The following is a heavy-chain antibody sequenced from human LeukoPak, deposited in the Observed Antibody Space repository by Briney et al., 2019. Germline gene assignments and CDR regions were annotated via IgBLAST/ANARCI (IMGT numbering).Heavy chain of an antibody. CDR3: ARPYSGSSGWFDP. CDR2: IYHSGST. CDR1: GASISSGGYS. Sequence: KPSQTLSLTCAVSGASISSGGYSWSWIRQPPGRGLEWIGYIYHSGSTCYSPSLKSRVTISVDRSKNQFSLQLSSVTAADTAVYYCARPYSGSSGWFDPWGQGTLVTVSS. D-gene: IGHD1-26*01. J-gene: IGHJ5*02. V-gene: IGHV4-30-2*01.